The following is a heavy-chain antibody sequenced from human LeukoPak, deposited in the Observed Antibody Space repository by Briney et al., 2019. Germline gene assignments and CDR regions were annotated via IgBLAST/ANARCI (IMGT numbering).Heavy chain of an antibody. D-gene: IGHD3/OR15-3a*01. CDR1: GFTFSTYT. CDR2: ITSSSTYI. V-gene: IGHV3-21*01. Sequence: PGGSLRLSCAASGFTFSTYTMNWVRQAPGKGLEWVSSITSSSTYIYYADSLKGRFTISRDNAKNSLYLQMYSLRAEDTAVYYCARDDSSDWFHFDYWGQGTLVTVSS. CDR3: ARDDSSDWFHFDY. J-gene: IGHJ4*02.